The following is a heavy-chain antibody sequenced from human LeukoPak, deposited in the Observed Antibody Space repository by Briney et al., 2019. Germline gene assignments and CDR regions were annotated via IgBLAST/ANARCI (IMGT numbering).Heavy chain of an antibody. J-gene: IGHJ4*02. V-gene: IGHV4-34*01. CDR2: INHSGST. CDR1: GGSFSGYY. Sequence: WETLSLTCAVYGGSFSGYYWSWIRQPPGRGREWVGEINHSGSTNYNPSLKSRVTLSLDTSKNQFSLKQSSVTAADTAVYYCARGGRRWLGPRYDDYWGQGTLVTVSS. D-gene: IGHD6-19*01. CDR3: ARGGRRWLGPRYDDY.